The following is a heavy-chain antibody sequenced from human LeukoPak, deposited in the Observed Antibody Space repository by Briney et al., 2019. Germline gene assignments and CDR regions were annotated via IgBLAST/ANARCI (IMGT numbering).Heavy chain of an antibody. CDR3: ARDRHYYDSSGYYSPFDY. CDR2: IIPIFGTA. J-gene: IGHJ4*02. Sequence: GASVKVSCKASGYTFTSYGISWVRQAPGQGLEWMGRIIPIFGTANYAQKFQGRVTITADESTSTAYMELSSLRSEDTAVYYCARDRHYYDSSGYYSPFDYWGQGTLVTVSS. CDR1: GYTFTSYG. V-gene: IGHV1-69*13. D-gene: IGHD3-22*01.